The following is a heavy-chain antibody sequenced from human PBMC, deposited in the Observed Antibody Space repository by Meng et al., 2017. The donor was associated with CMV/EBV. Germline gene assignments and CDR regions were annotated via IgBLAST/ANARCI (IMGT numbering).Heavy chain of an antibody. CDR1: GFTFSSYA. Sequence: GGSLRLSCAASGFTFSSYAMHWVRQAPGKGLEWVSSISSSSSYIYYADSVKGRFTISRDNAKNSLYLQMNSLRAEDTAVYYCARLYTGYFDYWGQGTLVTVSS. CDR3: ARLYTGYFDY. J-gene: IGHJ4*02. V-gene: IGHV3-21*01. CDR2: ISSSSSYI. D-gene: IGHD3-10*01.